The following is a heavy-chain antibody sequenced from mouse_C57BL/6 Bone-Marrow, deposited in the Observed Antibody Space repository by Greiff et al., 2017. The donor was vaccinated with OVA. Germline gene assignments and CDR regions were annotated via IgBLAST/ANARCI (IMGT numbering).Heavy chain of an antibody. V-gene: IGHV1-64*01. CDR3: ARGGGGFAY. CDR2: IHPNSGST. D-gene: IGHD1-1*02. J-gene: IGHJ3*01. Sequence: QVQLQPGAELVKPGASVKLSCKASGYTFTSYWMHWVKQRPGQGLEWIGMIHPNSGSTNYNEKFKSKATLTVDKSSSTAYMQLSSLTSEDSAVYYCARGGGGFAYWGQGTLVTVSA. CDR1: GYTFTSYW.